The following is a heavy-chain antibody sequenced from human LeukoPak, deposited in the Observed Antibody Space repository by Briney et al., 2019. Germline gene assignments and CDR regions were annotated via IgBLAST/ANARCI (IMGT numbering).Heavy chain of an antibody. Sequence: SETLSLTCAVYGGSFSGHYWSWIHQPPGKGLEWIGEINHSGNTNYNPSLKSRVTLSVDTSKNQFSLKLRSVTAADTAIYYCARVRGAVAVDYWGQGTLVTVSS. J-gene: IGHJ4*02. CDR1: GGSFSGHY. V-gene: IGHV4-34*01. CDR2: INHSGNT. D-gene: IGHD6-19*01. CDR3: ARVRGAVAVDY.